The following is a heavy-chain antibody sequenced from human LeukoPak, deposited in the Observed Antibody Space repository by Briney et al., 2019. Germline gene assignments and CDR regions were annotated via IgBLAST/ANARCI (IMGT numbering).Heavy chain of an antibody. V-gene: IGHV1-18*01. D-gene: IGHD3-9*01. CDR3: ARDKGDILTGYYFDY. Sequence: ASVKVSCKTSGYTFTTYGISWVRQAPGQGLEWMGWISGYNGDTNYAQKFQGRVTMTRDTSISTAYMELSSLRSEDTAVYYCARDKGDILTGYYFDYWGQGTLVTVSS. J-gene: IGHJ4*02. CDR1: GYTFTTYG. CDR2: ISGYNGDT.